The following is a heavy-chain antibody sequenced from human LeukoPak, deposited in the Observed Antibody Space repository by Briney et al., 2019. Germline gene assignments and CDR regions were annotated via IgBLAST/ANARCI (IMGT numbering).Heavy chain of an antibody. V-gene: IGHV4-61*02. J-gene: IGHJ4*02. CDR3: ARGYCSGGSCYGRHYFDY. Sequence: SSETLSLTCTVSGGSISSGSYYWSWIRQPAGKGLEWIGRIYTSGSTNYNPSLKSRVTISVDTSKNQFSLKLSSVTAADTAVYYCARGYCSGGSCYGRHYFDYWGQGTLVTVSS. CDR1: GGSISSGSYY. CDR2: IYTSGST. D-gene: IGHD2-15*01.